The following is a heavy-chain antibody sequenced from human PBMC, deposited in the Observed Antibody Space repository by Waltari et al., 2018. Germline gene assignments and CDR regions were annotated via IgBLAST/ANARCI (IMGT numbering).Heavy chain of an antibody. CDR1: GFTFRNHG. J-gene: IGHJ4*02. D-gene: IGHD3-10*01. V-gene: IGHV3-74*01. Sequence: EVQLVESGGGLVQSGGSLRLPCGASGFTFRNHGLHWVRQAPGKGLLWVSRINSDGTGTSHADSVKGRFTMSRDNAKNTLYLQMNSLRVEDTAVYYCTRDSGQGLDFWGQGTLVTVSS. CDR3: TRDSGQGLDF. CDR2: INSDGTGT.